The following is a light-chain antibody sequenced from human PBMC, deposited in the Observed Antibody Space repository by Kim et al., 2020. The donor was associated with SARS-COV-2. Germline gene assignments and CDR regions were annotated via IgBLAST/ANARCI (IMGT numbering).Light chain of an antibody. CDR3: HQCRNWAPTST. Sequence: EIVLTQSPATLSLSPGERATLSCRASQSVSSYLAWYQQQHAQAPRILIYHASNRATGIPARLSGSGSGTDFTHTISSQEPEDFAVYYCHQCRNWAPTSTFGQGTKVDIK. CDR2: HAS. J-gene: IGKJ1*01. V-gene: IGKV3-11*01. CDR1: QSVSSY.